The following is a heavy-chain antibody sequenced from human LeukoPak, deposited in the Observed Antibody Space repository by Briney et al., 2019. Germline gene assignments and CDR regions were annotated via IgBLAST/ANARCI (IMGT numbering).Heavy chain of an antibody. Sequence: GASVKVSCKASGYTFTSYYMHWVRQAPGQGLEWMGIINPSGGSTSYAQKFQGRVTMTRDMSTSTVYMELSSLRSEDTVVYYCALTTVTTTMNFDYWGQGTLVTVSS. V-gene: IGHV1-46*01. CDR3: ALTTVTTTMNFDY. D-gene: IGHD4-17*01. CDR1: GYTFTSYY. J-gene: IGHJ4*02. CDR2: INPSGGST.